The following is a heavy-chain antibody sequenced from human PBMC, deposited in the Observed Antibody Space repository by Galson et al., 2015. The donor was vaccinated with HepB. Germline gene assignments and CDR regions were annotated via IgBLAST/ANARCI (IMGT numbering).Heavy chain of an antibody. V-gene: IGHV3-30*04. CDR2: ISYDGSNK. Sequence: SLRLSCAASGFTFSSYAMHWVRQAPGKGLEWVAVISYDGSNKYYADSVKGRFTISRDNSKNTLYLQMNSLRAEDTAVYYCARGGAVAGTEFFDYWGQGTLVTVSS. CDR1: GFTFSSYA. D-gene: IGHD6-19*01. J-gene: IGHJ4*02. CDR3: ARGGAVAGTEFFDY.